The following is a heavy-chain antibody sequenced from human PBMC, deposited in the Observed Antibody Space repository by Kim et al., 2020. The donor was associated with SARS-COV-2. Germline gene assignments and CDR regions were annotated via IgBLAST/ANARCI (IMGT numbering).Heavy chain of an antibody. CDR3: AKGPRVADGMDA. CDR1: GFTFTKYA. Sequence: GGSLRLSCAVSGFTFTKYAMTWVRQAPGKGLEWVSAIGFGDDNTYYPDSVRGRFIISRDNPRNTLHLQMNSLRVEDTAVYYCAKGPRVADGMDAWGQGTTVIVSS. CDR2: IGFGDDNT. V-gene: IGHV3-23*01. D-gene: IGHD6-19*01. J-gene: IGHJ6*02.